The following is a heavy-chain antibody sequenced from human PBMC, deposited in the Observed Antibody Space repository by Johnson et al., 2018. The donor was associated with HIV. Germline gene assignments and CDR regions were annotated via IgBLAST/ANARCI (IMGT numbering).Heavy chain of an antibody. J-gene: IGHJ3*02. Sequence: VQLVESGGGLVKPGGSLRLSCAASGFTFSNAWMSWVRQAPGKGLEWVGRLKRQTDGGTTDYAAPVQGRFTISRDDSKNTLYLQMNSLKTEDTAVYSCTTDWGSYHEYAFDIWGQGTMVTVSS. V-gene: IGHV3-15*01. D-gene: IGHD1-26*01. CDR1: GFTFSNAW. CDR2: LKRQTDGGTT. CDR3: TTDWGSYHEYAFDI.